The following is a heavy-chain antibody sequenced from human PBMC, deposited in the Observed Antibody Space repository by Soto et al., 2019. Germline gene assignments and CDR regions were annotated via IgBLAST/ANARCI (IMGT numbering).Heavy chain of an antibody. CDR1: GYTFTSYG. J-gene: IGHJ5*02. V-gene: IGHV1-18*01. Sequence: QVQLVQSGAEVKKPGASVKVSCKASGYTFTSYGISWVRQAPGQGLEWMGWISAYNGNTNYAQKLQGRVTMTTDTSTSTAYMELRSQRSDDTAVYYCARSDYGDYAGNWFDPWGQGTLVTVSS. D-gene: IGHD4-17*01. CDR2: ISAYNGNT. CDR3: ARSDYGDYAGNWFDP.